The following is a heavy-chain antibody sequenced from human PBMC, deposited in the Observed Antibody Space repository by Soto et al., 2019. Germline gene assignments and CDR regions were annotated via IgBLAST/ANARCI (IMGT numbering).Heavy chain of an antibody. Sequence: QVQLVQSGAEVKKPGASVKVSCKASGYTFTTYGISWVRQAPGQGLEWMGWISAYNGNTNYAQKIQGRVTMTPDTSTSTGYVERRSLRSNDTAVYYCARQQWLYYYYGMDVWGQGTTVTVSS. CDR1: GYTFTTYG. CDR3: ARQQWLYYYYGMDV. J-gene: IGHJ6*02. V-gene: IGHV1-18*01. CDR2: ISAYNGNT. D-gene: IGHD6-19*01.